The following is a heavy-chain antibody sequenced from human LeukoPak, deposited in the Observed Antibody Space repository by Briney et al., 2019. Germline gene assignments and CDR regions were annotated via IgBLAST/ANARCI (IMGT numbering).Heavy chain of an antibody. J-gene: IGHJ4*02. Sequence: EASVKVSCKASGGTFSSYAISWVRQAPGQGLEWMGGIIPIFGTANYAQKFQGRVTITADESTSTAYMELSRLRSDDTAVYYCARVLVRNSSGWYPAGVFGWLDYWGQGTLVTVSS. V-gene: IGHV1-69*13. CDR2: IIPIFGTA. CDR1: GGTFSSYA. D-gene: IGHD6-19*01. CDR3: ARVLVRNSSGWYPAGVFGWLDY.